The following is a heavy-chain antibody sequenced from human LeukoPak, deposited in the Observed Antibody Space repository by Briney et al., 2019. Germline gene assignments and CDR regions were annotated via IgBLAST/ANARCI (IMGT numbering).Heavy chain of an antibody. J-gene: IGHJ4*02. CDR1: GFTFSSYA. V-gene: IGHV3-23*01. D-gene: IGHD2-2*01. Sequence: GGSLRLSCAASGFTFSSYAMSWVRQAPGKGLEWVSAISGSGGSTYYADSVKGRFTISRDNSKNTLYLQMNSLRAEDTAVYYCAKDPNAYCSSTSCHGPHFDYWGQGTLVTVSS. CDR2: ISGSGGST. CDR3: AKDPNAYCSSTSCHGPHFDY.